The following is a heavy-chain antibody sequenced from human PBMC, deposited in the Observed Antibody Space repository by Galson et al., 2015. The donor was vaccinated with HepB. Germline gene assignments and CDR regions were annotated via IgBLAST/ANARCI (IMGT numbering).Heavy chain of an antibody. D-gene: IGHD3-22*01. CDR1: GFTFSSYR. Sequence: SLRLSCAASGFTFSSYRMSWVRQAPGKGLEWVANIKQDGSEKYHVDSVKGRFTISRDNAKNSLYLQMNSLRAEDTAVYYCAREWYDSSGGAFDPWGQGTLVTVSS. CDR2: IKQDGSEK. J-gene: IGHJ5*02. CDR3: AREWYDSSGGAFDP. V-gene: IGHV3-7*03.